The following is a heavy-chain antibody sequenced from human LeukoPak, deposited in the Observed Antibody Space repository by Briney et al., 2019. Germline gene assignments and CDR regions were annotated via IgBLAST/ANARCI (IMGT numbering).Heavy chain of an antibody. J-gene: IGHJ5*02. D-gene: IGHD4-17*01. V-gene: IGHV3-23*01. CDR3: ATVKYDYGDPVGWFDP. CDR2: ILSTGTT. CDR1: GFPFSAYA. Sequence: TGGSLRLSCAASGFPFSAYAMTWVRQAPGKGLEWVSHILSTGTTYYADSVRGRFTISRDNSKNTLYLLMTSLRADDTAVYYCATVKYDYGDPVGWFDPWGQGTLVTVSS.